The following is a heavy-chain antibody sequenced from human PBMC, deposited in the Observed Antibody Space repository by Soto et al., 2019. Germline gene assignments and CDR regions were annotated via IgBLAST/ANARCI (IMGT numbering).Heavy chain of an antibody. Sequence: GRSLRLSCAASAFTFSSYAMSWVRQAPGNGREWVAAISGRGGSTYYADSVKGRFTISRDNSKNTMYMQMNSLRDEDTAVYYCEKVKACAGDRCYYYGMDVWGQGTTVTVSS. D-gene: IGHD2-21*01. CDR2: ISGRGGST. CDR3: EKVKACAGDRCYYYGMDV. V-gene: IGHV3-23*01. CDR1: AFTFSSYA. J-gene: IGHJ6*02.